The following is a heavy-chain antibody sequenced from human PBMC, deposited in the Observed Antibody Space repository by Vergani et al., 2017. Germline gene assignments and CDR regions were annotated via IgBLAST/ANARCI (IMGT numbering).Heavy chain of an antibody. V-gene: IGHV1-69*01. Sequence: QVQLVQSGAEVKKPGSSVKVSCKASGGTFSSYAISWVRQAPGQGLEWMGGIIPIFGTANYAQKFQGRVTITADESTSTAYMELRSLRSEDTAVYYCAGPDHTDCGGDCPIRYGMDVWGQGTMVTVSS. CDR3: AGPDHTDCGGDCPIRYGMDV. CDR1: GGTFSSYA. D-gene: IGHD2-21*02. J-gene: IGHJ6*02. CDR2: IIPIFGTA.